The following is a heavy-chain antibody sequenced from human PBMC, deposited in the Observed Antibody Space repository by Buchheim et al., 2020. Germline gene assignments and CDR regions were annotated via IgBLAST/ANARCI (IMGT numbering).Heavy chain of an antibody. CDR3: ARGVTSGTYDSWLDP. V-gene: IGHV1-2*02. J-gene: IGHJ5*02. CDR2: MNPKSGGG. CDR1: GYTFTDSY. D-gene: IGHD1-26*01. Sequence: QVHLVQSGAEVKKPGASVKVSCKASGYTFTDSYMFWVRQAPGQGLEWMGWMNPKSGGGNSAQKFQGRITMTRDRSISTAYMELSGLRFDDTAVYYCARGVTSGTYDSWLDPWGQGTL.